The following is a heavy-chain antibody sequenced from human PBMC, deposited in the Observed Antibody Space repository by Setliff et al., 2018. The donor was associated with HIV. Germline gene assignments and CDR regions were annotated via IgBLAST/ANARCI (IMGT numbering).Heavy chain of an antibody. J-gene: IGHJ5*02. V-gene: IGHV4-4*09. Sequence: SETLSLTCTVSGGSISSYYWSWIRQPPGKGLEWIGYIYTSGSTNYNPSLKSRVTISLDTSKNQFSLKLRSVTAADTAVYYCARDRHYSGLGSYGPWGPGILVTVSS. CDR1: GGSISSYY. CDR3: ARDRHYSGLGSYGP. D-gene: IGHD3-10*01. CDR2: IYTSGST.